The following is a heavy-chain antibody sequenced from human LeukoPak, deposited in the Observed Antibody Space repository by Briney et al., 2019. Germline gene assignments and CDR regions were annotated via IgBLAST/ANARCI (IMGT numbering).Heavy chain of an antibody. CDR2: IIPIFGTA. CDR3: ASRTPIGNWFDP. Sequence: SVKVSCKASGGTFSSYAISWVRQAPGQGLEWMGGIIPIFGTANYAQKFQGRVTITTDESTSTAYMELSSRRSEDTAVYYCASRTPIGNWFDPWGQGNLVTVSS. V-gene: IGHV1-69*05. J-gene: IGHJ5*02. CDR1: GGTFSSYA. D-gene: IGHD2-15*01.